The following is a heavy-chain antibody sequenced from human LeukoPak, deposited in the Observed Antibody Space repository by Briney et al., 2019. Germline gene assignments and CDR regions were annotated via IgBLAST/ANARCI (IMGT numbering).Heavy chain of an antibody. CDR2: IYYSGST. J-gene: IGHJ4*02. CDR1: GGSISSYY. D-gene: IGHD6-19*01. V-gene: IGHV4-59*08. CDR3: ASRLAVAGTHYFDY. Sequence: PSETLSLTCTVSGGSISSYYWSWIRQPPGKGLEWIGYIYYSGSTNYNPSLKSRVTISVDTSKNQFSLNLRSVTAADTAVYYCASRLAVAGTHYFDYWGQGTLVTVSS.